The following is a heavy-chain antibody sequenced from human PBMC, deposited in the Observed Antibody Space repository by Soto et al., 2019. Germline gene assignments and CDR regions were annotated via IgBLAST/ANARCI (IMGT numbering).Heavy chain of an antibody. CDR1: GDSVSSNRAA. CDR3: ARDSRRVGYYYGSGSSLYYYYGMDV. J-gene: IGHJ6*02. Sequence: PSQTLSLTCAISGDSVSSNRAAWNWIRQSPSRGLEWLGRTYYRSKWYNDYAVSVKSRITINPDTSKNQFSLQLNSVTPEDTAVYYCARDSRRVGYYYGSGSSLYYYYGMDVWGQGTTVTVSS. D-gene: IGHD3-10*01. V-gene: IGHV6-1*01. CDR2: TYYRSKWYN.